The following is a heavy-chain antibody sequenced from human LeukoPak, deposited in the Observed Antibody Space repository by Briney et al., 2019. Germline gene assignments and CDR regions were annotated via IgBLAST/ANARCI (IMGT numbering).Heavy chain of an antibody. CDR1: GYIFSNYG. V-gene: IGHV1-3*03. Sequence: ASMKVSCKASGYIFSNYGISWVRQAPGQRLEWMGWINAGNGNTKYSQEFQGRVTITRDTSASTAYMELSSLRSEDMAVYYCARADIVLMEGENWFDPWGQGTLVTVSS. J-gene: IGHJ5*02. CDR2: INAGNGNT. CDR3: ARADIVLMEGENWFDP. D-gene: IGHD2-8*01.